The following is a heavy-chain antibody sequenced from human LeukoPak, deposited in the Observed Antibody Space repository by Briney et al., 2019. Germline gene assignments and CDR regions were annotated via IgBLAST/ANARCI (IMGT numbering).Heavy chain of an antibody. CDR3: ARRGYCISTSCYVLDY. CDR1: GYTFTSYY. V-gene: IGHV1-46*01. Sequence: GASVKVSCKASGYTFTSYYMHWVRQAPGQGIEWMGIINPSGGSTSYAQKSQGRVTMTRDTATSTVYMELSSLRSEDTAVYYCARRGYCISTSCYVLDYWGQGTLVTVSS. D-gene: IGHD2-2*01. J-gene: IGHJ4*02. CDR2: INPSGGST.